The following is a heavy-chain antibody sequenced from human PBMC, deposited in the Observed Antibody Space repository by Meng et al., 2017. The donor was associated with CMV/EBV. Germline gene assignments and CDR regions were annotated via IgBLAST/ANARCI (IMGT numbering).Heavy chain of an antibody. CDR3: AHRRIGSTATNWFDP. CDR2: IYWNDDK. V-gene: IGHV2-5*01. CDR1: FSPRTSGVR. Sequence: FSPRTSGVRVRSSSQPPGKGLEWLALIYWNDDKRYKQYMKSRLTITKDTCKNQVVLTMTNMDPVDTATYYCAHRRIGSTATNWFDPWGQGTLVTVSS. D-gene: IGHD6-13*01. J-gene: IGHJ5*02.